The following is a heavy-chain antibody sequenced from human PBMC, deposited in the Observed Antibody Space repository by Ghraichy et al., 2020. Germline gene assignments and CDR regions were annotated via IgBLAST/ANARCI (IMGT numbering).Heavy chain of an antibody. V-gene: IGHV4-31*03. CDR1: GSFINNDGYH. D-gene: IGHD2-15*01. CDR2: IYYSGTT. Sequence: SETLSLTCSVSGSFINNDGYHWTLTRQHPEKGLEWIGHIYYSGTTYYNSSLKSRIVISLDTSRSQFSLRLTSVTAADTAVYYCARGSLVGMDVWGQGTSVTVSS. CDR3: ARGSLVGMDV. J-gene: IGHJ6*02.